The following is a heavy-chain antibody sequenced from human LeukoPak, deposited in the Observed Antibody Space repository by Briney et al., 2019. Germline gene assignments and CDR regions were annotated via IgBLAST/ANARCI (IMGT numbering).Heavy chain of an antibody. Sequence: ASVKVSCKASGYTFTSYYMHWVRQAPGQGLEWMGIITPSGGSTSYAQKFQGRVTMTRDTSTSTVYMELSSLRSEDTAVYYCARTSYGSGSNGAFDIWGQGTMVTVSS. J-gene: IGHJ3*02. D-gene: IGHD5-18*01. CDR3: ARTSYGSGSNGAFDI. CDR2: ITPSGGST. CDR1: GYTFTSYY. V-gene: IGHV1-46*01.